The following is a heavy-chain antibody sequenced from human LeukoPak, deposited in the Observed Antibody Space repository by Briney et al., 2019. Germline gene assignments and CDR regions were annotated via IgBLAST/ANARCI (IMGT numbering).Heavy chain of an antibody. Sequence: PSETLSLTCAVYGGSFSGYYWSWIRQPPGKGLEWIGEINHSGSTNYNPSLKSRVTISVDTSKNQFSLKLGSVTAADTAVYYCAREFSYCSSTSCPPSWFDPWGQGTLVTVSS. J-gene: IGHJ5*02. D-gene: IGHD2-2*01. CDR3: AREFSYCSSTSCPPSWFDP. V-gene: IGHV4-34*01. CDR2: INHSGST. CDR1: GGSFSGYY.